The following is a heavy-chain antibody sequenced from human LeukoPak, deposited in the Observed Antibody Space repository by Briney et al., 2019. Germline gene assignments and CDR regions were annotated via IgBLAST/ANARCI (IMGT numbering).Heavy chain of an antibody. D-gene: IGHD3-16*01. Sequence: PGRSLRLSCAASGFAFSNFAMSWVRQAPGKGLEWVSAMSGSGDGTYYADSVKGRFTISRDNSKNTLYLQMNSLRAEDTAVYYCAKMMGQRLYDYCMDVWGKGTTVTVSS. CDR3: AKMMGQRLYDYCMDV. J-gene: IGHJ6*03. CDR2: MSGSGDGT. CDR1: GFAFSNFA. V-gene: IGHV3-23*01.